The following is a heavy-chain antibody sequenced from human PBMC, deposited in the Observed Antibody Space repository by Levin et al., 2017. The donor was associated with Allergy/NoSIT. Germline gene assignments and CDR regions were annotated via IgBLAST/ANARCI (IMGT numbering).Heavy chain of an antibody. Sequence: GGSLRLSCAASGFTFSSYGMHWVRQAPGKGLEWVAVISYDGSNKYYADSVKGRFTISRDNSKNTLYLQMNSLRAEDTAVYYCAKAVAGQRYSGYYYYGMDVWGQGTTVTVSS. V-gene: IGHV3-30*18. D-gene: IGHD6-19*01. CDR3: AKAVAGQRYSGYYYYGMDV. CDR1: GFTFSSYG. CDR2: ISYDGSNK. J-gene: IGHJ6*02.